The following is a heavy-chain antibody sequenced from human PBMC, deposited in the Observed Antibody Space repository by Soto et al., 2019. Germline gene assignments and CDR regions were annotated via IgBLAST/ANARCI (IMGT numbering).Heavy chain of an antibody. V-gene: IGHV6-1*01. CDR1: GDSVSSNSAA. Sequence: SQTLSLTCAISGDSVSSNSAACNWIRQSPSRGLEWLGRTYYRSKWYNDYAVSVKSRITINPDTSKNQFSLQLNSVTPEDTAVYYCARVVAVVRYYYYGMDVWGQGTTVTVSS. J-gene: IGHJ6*02. CDR2: TYYRSKWYN. CDR3: ARVVAVVRYYYYGMDV. D-gene: IGHD6-19*01.